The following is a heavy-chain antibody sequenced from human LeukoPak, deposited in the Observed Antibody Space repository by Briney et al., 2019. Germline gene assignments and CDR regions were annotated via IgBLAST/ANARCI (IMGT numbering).Heavy chain of an antibody. CDR3: ARIGMENFYDL. CDR2: INGAGDRT. CDR1: GFTFSGFS. V-gene: IGHV3-64*02. D-gene: IGHD1-7*01. Sequence: GGSLRLSCTGSGFTFSGFSMHWVRQAPGRGLEYVSAINGAGDRTYYADSVKGRFTISRDNSKNTLYLQMGNLRGEDMALYFCARIGMENFYDLWGQGTLVTVSA. J-gene: IGHJ5*02.